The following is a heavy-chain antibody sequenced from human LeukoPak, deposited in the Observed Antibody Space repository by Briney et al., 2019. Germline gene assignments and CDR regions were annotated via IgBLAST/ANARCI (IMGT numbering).Heavy chain of an antibody. Sequence: GGSLRLSCSSSVWSVHCRHMSWLRQAPGKGLEWVSFSYSNGKEYYAESAKGRFTISRDISKNSLDLQMNRLRVEDTAVYYCARDSPTSGNDSWGQGTLVIVSS. CDR1: VWSVHCRH. CDR3: ARDSPTSGNDS. CDR2: SYSNGKE. J-gene: IGHJ4*02. D-gene: IGHD4-23*01. V-gene: IGHV3-53*01.